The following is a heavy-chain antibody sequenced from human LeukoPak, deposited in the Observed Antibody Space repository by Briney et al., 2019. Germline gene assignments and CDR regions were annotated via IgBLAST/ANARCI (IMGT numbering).Heavy chain of an antibody. CDR2: INPNSGGT. V-gene: IGHV1-2*04. Sequence: ASVRVSCKASGYTFTGYYMHWVRQAPGQGLGWMGWINPNSGGTNYAQKFQGWVTMTRDTSISTAYMELSRLRSDDTAVYYCARWINYYDSSGYYYVDYFDYWGQGTLVTVSS. J-gene: IGHJ4*02. CDR3: ARWINYYDSSGYYYVDYFDY. CDR1: GYTFTGYY. D-gene: IGHD3-22*01.